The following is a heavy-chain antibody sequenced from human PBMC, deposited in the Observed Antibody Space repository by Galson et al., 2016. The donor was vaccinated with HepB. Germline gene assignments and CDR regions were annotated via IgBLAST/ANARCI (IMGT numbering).Heavy chain of an antibody. CDR2: VIPSLDKT. J-gene: IGHJ3*01. V-gene: IGHV1-69*02. Sequence: SVKVSCKASGETFNSYTISWVRQAPGQGPEWMGRVIPSLDKTDYAQRFEGRLTITADKFTTTTHLQLNSLTPDDSAMYYCAIPTMFWGSDGFDVWGQGTTVTVSS. D-gene: IGHD3-16*01. CDR1: GETFNSYT. CDR3: AIPTMFWGSDGFDV.